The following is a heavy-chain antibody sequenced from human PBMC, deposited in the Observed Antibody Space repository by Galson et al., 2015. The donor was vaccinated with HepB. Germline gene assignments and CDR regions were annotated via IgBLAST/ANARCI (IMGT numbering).Heavy chain of an antibody. CDR2: IRSNTDGGTT. CDR3: STDLGGWYGRII. D-gene: IGHD6-19*01. Sequence: SLRLSCAASGFTFSNAWMNWVRQAPGKGLECVGRIRSNTDGGTTDYAAPVKGRFTISRDDSKNTLYLQMSSLKTDDTAVYYCSTDLGGWYGRIIWGQGTLVAVSS. V-gene: IGHV3-15*01. CDR1: GFTFSNAW. J-gene: IGHJ4*02.